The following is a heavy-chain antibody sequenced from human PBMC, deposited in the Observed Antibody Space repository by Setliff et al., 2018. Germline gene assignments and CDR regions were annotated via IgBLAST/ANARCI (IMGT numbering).Heavy chain of an antibody. CDR2: INSHGSEK. CDR3: FGAGTCSY. V-gene: IGHV3-7*01. D-gene: IGHD3-10*01. CDR1: GFSHINDW. Sequence: GGSLRLSCTASGFSHINDWVSWVRQAPGKGLEWLASINSHGSEKYYADSVKGRFTISRDNAKNSLSLQMNNLRTEDTAVYYCFGAGTCSYWGQGTLVTVSS. J-gene: IGHJ4*02.